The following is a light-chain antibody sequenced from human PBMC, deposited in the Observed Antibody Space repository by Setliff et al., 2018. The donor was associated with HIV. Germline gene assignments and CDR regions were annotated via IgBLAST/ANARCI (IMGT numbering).Light chain of an antibody. J-gene: IGLJ1*01. CDR1: SRDVGDYNY. V-gene: IGLV2-11*01. CDR3: SSYAGSNTPYA. CDR2: DVD. Sequence: QSVLTQPRSVSESPGQSVTISCTGTSRDVGDYNYVSWYQHYPDKAPKLVIYDVDKRPSGVPDRFSGSKSDNTASLTVSGLQAEDEADYYCSSYAGSNTPYAFGTGTKVTVL.